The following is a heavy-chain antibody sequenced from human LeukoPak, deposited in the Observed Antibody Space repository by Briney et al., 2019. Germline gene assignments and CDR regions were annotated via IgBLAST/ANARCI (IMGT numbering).Heavy chain of an antibody. V-gene: IGHV3-21*01. CDR1: GFTFSSYS. J-gene: IGHJ4*02. CDR2: ISTNGMFT. CDR3: ARGRAGFDL. Sequence: GGSLRLSCAASGFTFSSYSMNWVRQAPGKGLEWVSSISTNGMFTYYADSVRGRFTISRDHAKNSVSLQMDSLRAEDTAVYYCARGRAGFDLWGPGILVTVSS.